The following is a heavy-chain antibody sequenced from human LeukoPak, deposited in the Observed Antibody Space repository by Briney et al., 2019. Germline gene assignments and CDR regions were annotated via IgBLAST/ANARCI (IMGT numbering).Heavy chain of an antibody. V-gene: IGHV1-2*02. Sequence: ASVKVSRKASGYTFTGYFMHWVRQAPGQRLEGMGWINPNSGGTNYAQKFQGRVTMTRDTSISTAYMELGRLRSDDTAVYYCARAIDSHGAFDIWGQGTMVTVSS. CDR3: ARAIDSHGAFDI. D-gene: IGHD3-9*01. CDR2: INPNSGGT. J-gene: IGHJ3*02. CDR1: GYTFTGYF.